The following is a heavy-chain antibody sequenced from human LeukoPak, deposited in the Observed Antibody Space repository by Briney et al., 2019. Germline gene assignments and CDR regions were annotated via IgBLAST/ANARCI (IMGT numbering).Heavy chain of an antibody. J-gene: IGHJ6*03. CDR3: ARGYYYYMDV. Sequence: SETLSLTCTVSGESISGFYWNWIRQPPGKGLEWIGYIYYSGSTNYNPSLKSRVTISIDTSKNQFSLKLSSVTAADTAVYYCARGYYYYMDVWGKGTTVTVSS. V-gene: IGHV4-59*08. CDR2: IYYSGST. CDR1: GESISGFY.